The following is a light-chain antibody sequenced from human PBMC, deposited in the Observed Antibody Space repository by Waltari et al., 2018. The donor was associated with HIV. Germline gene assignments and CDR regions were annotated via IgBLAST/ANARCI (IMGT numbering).Light chain of an antibody. Sequence: DIQMTQSPSTLTASVGDRVTLTCRASQRISTWLAWYQQKAGKAPKLLMYKVSSLESGVPSRFSGRGSETEFTLTISSVQPDDAATYYCQQYNSYLYSFGQGTKLEIK. J-gene: IGKJ2*03. CDR2: KVS. CDR3: QQYNSYLYS. V-gene: IGKV1-5*03. CDR1: QRISTW.